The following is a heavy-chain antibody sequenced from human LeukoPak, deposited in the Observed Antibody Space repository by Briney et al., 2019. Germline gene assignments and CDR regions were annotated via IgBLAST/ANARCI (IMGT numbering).Heavy chain of an antibody. CDR1: GYIFTSYW. Sequence: GESLQISCKASGYIFTSYWIGWVRQMPAKGLEWMGFIFPGDSDTKYSPSFQGQVTSSADKSISTAYLQCRSLKVSDTAMYLCGRLLGPSWFDPWGQGTLVTVSS. V-gene: IGHV5-51*01. CDR2: IFPGDSDT. J-gene: IGHJ5*02. D-gene: IGHD2/OR15-2a*01. CDR3: GRLLGPSWFDP.